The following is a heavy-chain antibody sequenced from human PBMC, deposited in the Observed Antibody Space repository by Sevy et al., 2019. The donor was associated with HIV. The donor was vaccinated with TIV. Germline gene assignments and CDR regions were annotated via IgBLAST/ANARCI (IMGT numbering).Heavy chain of an antibody. CDR1: GGSISSYY. CDR2: IYYSGST. V-gene: IGHV4-59*01. J-gene: IGHJ4*02. Sequence: SETLSLTCTVSGGSISSYYWSWIRQPPGKGLEWIGDIYYSGSTTYNPSLKSRVTISVDTSKNQFSLKLSSVTAADTSVYYCARVGGRRWLDYWGQGTLVTVSS. CDR3: ARVGGRRWLDY. D-gene: IGHD1-26*01.